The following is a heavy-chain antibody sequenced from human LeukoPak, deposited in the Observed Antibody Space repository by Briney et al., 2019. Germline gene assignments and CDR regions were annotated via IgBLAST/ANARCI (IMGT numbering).Heavy chain of an antibody. CDR2: INHSGST. CDR3: ARLGTPFFRHLGGDKGFDP. V-gene: IGHV4-34*01. J-gene: IGHJ5*02. D-gene: IGHD3-16*01. CDR1: GGSFSGYY. Sequence: PSETLSLTCAVYGGSFSGYYWSWIRQPPGKGLEWIGEINHSGSTNYNPSLKSRVTISVDTSKNQFSLKLSSVTAADTAVYYCARLGTPFFRHLGGDKGFDPLGQGTLVTVSS.